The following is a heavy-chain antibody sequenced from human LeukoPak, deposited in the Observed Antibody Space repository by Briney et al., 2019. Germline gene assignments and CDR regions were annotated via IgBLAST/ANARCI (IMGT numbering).Heavy chain of an antibody. J-gene: IGHJ2*01. CDR1: GGTFSSYA. Sequence: SVKVSCTASGGTFSSYAISWVRQAPGQGLEWMGGIIPIFGTANYAQKFQGRVTITADESTSTAYMELSSLRSEDTAVYYCAGAGAATGDWYFDLWGRGTLVTVSS. CDR3: AGAGAATGDWYFDL. CDR2: IIPIFGTA. V-gene: IGHV1-69*13. D-gene: IGHD6-13*01.